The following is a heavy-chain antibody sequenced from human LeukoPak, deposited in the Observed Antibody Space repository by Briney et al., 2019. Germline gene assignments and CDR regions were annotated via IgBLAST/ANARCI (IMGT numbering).Heavy chain of an antibody. Sequence: PGGSPRLSCAASGFTFSSYGMHWVRQAPGKGLEWVAVIWYDGSNKYYADSVKGRFTISRDNSKNTLYLQMNSLRAEDTAVYYCARDSGASGYYDSSGYFWFDPWGQGTLVTVSS. CDR2: IWYDGSNK. V-gene: IGHV3-33*01. D-gene: IGHD3-22*01. J-gene: IGHJ5*02. CDR3: ARDSGASGYYDSSGYFWFDP. CDR1: GFTFSSYG.